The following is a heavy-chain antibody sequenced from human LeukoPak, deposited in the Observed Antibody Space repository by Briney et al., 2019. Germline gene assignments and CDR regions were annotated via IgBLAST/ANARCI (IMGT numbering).Heavy chain of an antibody. D-gene: IGHD2-21*02. CDR2: ISSGTSFI. J-gene: IGHJ6*03. CDR1: GFPFSSYS. Sequence: GGSLRLSCAASGFPFSSYSMNWVRQAPGKGLEWVSSISSGTSFIYYADSVKGRFTISRDNAKNSLCLQMNSLRAEDTAVYYCARGTTALMDVWGKGTTVTVSS. CDR3: ARGTTALMDV. V-gene: IGHV3-21*01.